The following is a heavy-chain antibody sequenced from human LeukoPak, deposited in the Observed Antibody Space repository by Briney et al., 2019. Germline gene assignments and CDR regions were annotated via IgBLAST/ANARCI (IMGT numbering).Heavy chain of an antibody. CDR1: GFTVSSNY. Sequence: GGSLRLSCAASGFTVSSNYMSWVRQAPGKGLEWVSVIYSGGSTYYADSVKGRFTISRENSKNTLYLQMDSLRAEDTAVYYCAKALFGGNTCWGQGTLVTVSS. V-gene: IGHV3-53*01. J-gene: IGHJ4*02. D-gene: IGHD2-15*01. CDR3: AKALFGGNTC. CDR2: IYSGGST.